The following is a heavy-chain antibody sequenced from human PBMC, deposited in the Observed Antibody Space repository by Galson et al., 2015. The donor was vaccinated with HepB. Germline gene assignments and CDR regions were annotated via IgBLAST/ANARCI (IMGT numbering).Heavy chain of an antibody. CDR1: GFTFSSYG. CDR3: ARDRSGKAAFDI. D-gene: IGHD1-14*01. CDR2: IWYDGSNK. Sequence: SLRLSCAASGFTFSSYGMHWVRQAPGKGLEWVAVIWYDGSNKYYADSVRGRFTISRDNSKNTLYLQMNSLRAEDTAVYYCARDRSGKAAFDIWGQGTMVTVSS. V-gene: IGHV3-33*08. J-gene: IGHJ3*02.